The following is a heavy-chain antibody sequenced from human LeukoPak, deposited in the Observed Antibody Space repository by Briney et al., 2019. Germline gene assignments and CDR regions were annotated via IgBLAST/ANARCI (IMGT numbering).Heavy chain of an antibody. Sequence: GGSLRLSCAASGFTLSSYWMYWVRQAPGKGLVWVSRINPDGSSTIYADFVEGRFTISRDNAKNTLCLQMNSLRVEDTAVYYCVRDRFDPWGQGTLVTVSS. J-gene: IGHJ5*02. CDR3: VRDRFDP. CDR1: GFTLSSYW. CDR2: INPDGSST. V-gene: IGHV3-74*01.